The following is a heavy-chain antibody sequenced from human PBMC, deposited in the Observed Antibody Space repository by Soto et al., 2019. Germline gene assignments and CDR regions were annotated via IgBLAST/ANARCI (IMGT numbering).Heavy chain of an antibody. J-gene: IGHJ5*02. D-gene: IGHD3-22*01. Sequence: SETLSLTCTVSGGSISGYFWNWIRQPPGKGLEWIGQIYYSGSTNYNPSPSLKSRVTISVDTSKRQFSLKVSSVTAADTAVYYCARRKRPSVVVIIYNWFDPWGQGTLVNVSS. CDR1: GGSISGYF. CDR3: ARRKRPSVVVIIYNWFDP. CDR2: IYYSGST. V-gene: IGHV4-59*01.